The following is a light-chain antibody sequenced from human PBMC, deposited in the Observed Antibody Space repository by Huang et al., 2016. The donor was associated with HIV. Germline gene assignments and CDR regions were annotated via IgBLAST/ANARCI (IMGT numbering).Light chain of an antibody. CDR3: QQFGSSPPYS. J-gene: IGKJ2*03. CDR2: GAS. V-gene: IGKV3-20*01. Sequence: EIVLTQSPDTLSLSPGERATVSCRARQSVTRNYLAWYQQRPGQAPTLLIYGASTRATGIPDRFSGSGSGTDFTLTISRLAPEDFAVYYCQQFGSSPPYSFGQGTKLEIK. CDR1: QSVTRNY.